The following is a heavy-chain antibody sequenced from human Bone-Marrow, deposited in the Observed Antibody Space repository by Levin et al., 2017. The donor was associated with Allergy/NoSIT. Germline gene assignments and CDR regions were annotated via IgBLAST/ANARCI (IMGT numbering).Heavy chain of an antibody. CDR1: AASISSSNW. J-gene: IGHJ3*01. Sequence: PSETLSLTCDVSAASISSSNWWSWVRQFPGKGLEWIGEIYHDGGTNYNPSLKSRVTISVDKSRNQFSLNLRSVTAADTAVYYCAREGGRTVAGPADAFDVWGQGTLVTVSS. V-gene: IGHV4-4*02. D-gene: IGHD6-19*01. CDR2: IYHDGGT. CDR3: AREGGRTVAGPADAFDV.